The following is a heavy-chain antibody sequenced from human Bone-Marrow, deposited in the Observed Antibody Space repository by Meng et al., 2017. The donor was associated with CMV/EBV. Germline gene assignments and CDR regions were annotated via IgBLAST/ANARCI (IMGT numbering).Heavy chain of an antibody. D-gene: IGHD6-19*01. V-gene: IGHV1-46*01. J-gene: IGHJ3*02. CDR2: INPSGGST. Sequence: ASVKVSCKASGYTFTGYYMHWVRQAPGQGLEWMGIINPSGGSTSYAQKFQGRVTMTRDTSTSTVYMELSSLRSEDTVVYYCATVAGMEESDAFDIWGQGTMVTVSS. CDR3: ATVAGMEESDAFDI. CDR1: GYTFTGYY.